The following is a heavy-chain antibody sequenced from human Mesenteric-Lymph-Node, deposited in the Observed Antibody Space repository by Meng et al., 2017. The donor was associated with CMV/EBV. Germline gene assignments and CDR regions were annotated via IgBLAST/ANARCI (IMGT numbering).Heavy chain of an antibody. CDR2: ISSSSSYI. J-gene: IGHJ5*02. D-gene: IGHD6-6*01. CDR3: ARAITSIAARPRWFDP. V-gene: IGHV3-21*01. CDR1: FTFSSYS. Sequence: FTFSSYSMNWVRQAPGKGLEWVSSISSSSSYIYYADSVKGRFTISRDNAKNSLYLQMNSLRAEDTAVYYCARAITSIAARPRWFDPWGQGTLVTVSS.